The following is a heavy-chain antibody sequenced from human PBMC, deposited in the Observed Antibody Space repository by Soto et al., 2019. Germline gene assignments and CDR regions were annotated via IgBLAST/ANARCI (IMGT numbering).Heavy chain of an antibody. CDR3: ARDKGYDSSGYYYVSLYYFDY. D-gene: IGHD3-22*01. CDR2: INAGNGNT. CDR1: GYTFTSYA. V-gene: IGHV1-3*01. J-gene: IGHJ4*02. Sequence: ASVKVSCKASGYTFTSYAMHWVRQAPGQRLEWMGWINAGNGNTKYSQKFQGRVTITRDTSASTAYMELSSLRSEDTAVYYCARDKGYDSSGYYYVSLYYFDYWGQGTLVTSPQ.